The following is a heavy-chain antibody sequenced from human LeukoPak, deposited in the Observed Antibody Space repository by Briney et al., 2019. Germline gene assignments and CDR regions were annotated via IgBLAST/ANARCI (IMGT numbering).Heavy chain of an antibody. CDR3: ARSSMAVAGIYNWFDP. Sequence: AASVKVSCKASGGTFSSYGISWVRQAPGQGLEWMGRIIPIFGTANYAQKFQGRVTITTDESTSTAYMELDSLRSEDTAVYYCARSSMAVAGIYNWFDPWGQGTLVTVSS. V-gene: IGHV1-69*05. CDR1: GGTFSSYG. J-gene: IGHJ5*02. CDR2: IIPIFGTA. D-gene: IGHD6-19*01.